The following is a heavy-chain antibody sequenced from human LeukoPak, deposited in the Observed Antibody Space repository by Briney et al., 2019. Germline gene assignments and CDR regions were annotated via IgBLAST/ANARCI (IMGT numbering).Heavy chain of an antibody. D-gene: IGHD3-10*01. V-gene: IGHV3-48*03. CDR1: GFTFSSYE. CDR3: AIRTIFRGVDFDY. J-gene: IGHJ4*02. CDR2: ISSGGTTI. Sequence: GGSLRLSRAVDGFTFSSYEMKWVRQAPGKGLEWVSYISSGGTTIYSADSVKGRFTISRDNAKNSLYLQMNSLRAEDTAVYYRAIRTIFRGVDFDYWGQGTLVTVSS.